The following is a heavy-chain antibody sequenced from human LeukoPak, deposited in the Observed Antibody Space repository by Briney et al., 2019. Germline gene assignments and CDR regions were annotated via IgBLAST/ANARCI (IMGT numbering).Heavy chain of an antibody. V-gene: IGHV5-10-1*01. Sequence: GESLKISCKGSGYSFTSYWISWVRQMPGKGLEWMGRIDPSDSYTRYSPSFQGHVTISVDKSMSTAYLQWSSLKASDTAMYYCARHQGFGESAFIYGGQGTLVTVSS. J-gene: IGHJ4*02. CDR2: IDPSDSYT. D-gene: IGHD3-10*01. CDR3: ARHQGFGESAFIY. CDR1: GYSFTSYW.